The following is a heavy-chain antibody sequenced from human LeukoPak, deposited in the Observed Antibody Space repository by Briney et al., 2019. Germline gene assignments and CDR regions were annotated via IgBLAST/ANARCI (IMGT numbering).Heavy chain of an antibody. D-gene: IGHD3-22*01. CDR3: AKVLSPYYYDSSAPSY. V-gene: IGHV3-30*02. CDR1: GFTFSSYA. Sequence: GGSLRLSCAASGFTFSSYAMSWVRQAPGKGLEWVAFIRYDGSNKYYADSVKGRFTISRDNSKNTLYPQMNSLRAEDTAVYYCAKVLSPYYYDSSAPSYWGQGTLVTVSS. CDR2: IRYDGSNK. J-gene: IGHJ4*02.